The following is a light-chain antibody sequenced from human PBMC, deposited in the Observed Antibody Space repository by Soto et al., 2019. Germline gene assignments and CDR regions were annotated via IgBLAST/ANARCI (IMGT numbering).Light chain of an antibody. V-gene: IGLV2-14*01. CDR1: SSDVGDYNY. Sequence: QSALTQPASVSGSPGQSITISCTGTSSDVGDYNYVSWYQQHPGKAPRVMIYEVSNRPSGVPNRFSGSKSDNTASLTTSGLRAEDEADYYCSSYSSSVTRILFGSGTKVTVL. J-gene: IGLJ1*01. CDR2: EVS. CDR3: SSYSSSVTRIL.